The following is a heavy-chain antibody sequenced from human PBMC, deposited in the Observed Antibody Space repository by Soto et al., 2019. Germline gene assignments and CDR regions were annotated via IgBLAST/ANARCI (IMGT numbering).Heavy chain of an antibody. V-gene: IGHV4-59*08. J-gene: IGHJ6*03. CDR3: ARTFYSPGSYPIDYHMDV. D-gene: IGHD3-10*01. CDR2: IYYSGST. CDR1: GGSISGYY. Sequence: QVQLQESGPGLVKPSETLSLTCTVSGGSISGYYWTWIRQPPGKGLEWIGYIYYSGSTNYSPSLKSRVTISADTSKNQLSLKVNSVTAADTAVYYCARTFYSPGSYPIDYHMDVWGIWTTVAVSS.